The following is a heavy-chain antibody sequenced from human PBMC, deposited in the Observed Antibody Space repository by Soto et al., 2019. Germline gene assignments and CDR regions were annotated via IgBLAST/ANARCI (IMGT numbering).Heavy chain of an antibody. Sequence: QVQLQESGPGLVKPSETLSLTCTVSGGSISSYYWSWIRQPAGKGLEWIGRIYTSGSTNYNPSLKSRVTMSVDTSKNQFSLKLSSVTAADTAVDYCARGAISSGYYTPDYGRDVWGQGTTVTVSS. CDR1: GGSISSYY. V-gene: IGHV4-4*07. CDR3: ARGAISSGYYTPDYGRDV. J-gene: IGHJ6*02. CDR2: IYTSGST. D-gene: IGHD3-22*01.